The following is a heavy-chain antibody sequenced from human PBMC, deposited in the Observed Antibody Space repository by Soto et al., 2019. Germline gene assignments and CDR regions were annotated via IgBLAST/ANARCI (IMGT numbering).Heavy chain of an antibody. CDR2: ISGGGVYT. J-gene: IGHJ4*01. D-gene: IGHD1-26*01. Sequence: QVQLVESGGDLVKPGGSLRLSCAASGFTFSDYYMSWTRQAPGKGLEWLSYISGGGVYTNYADSEKGRFTISRDNSKNSLDLQMNRLTAEDTAVYYCARAERGKSGPTGWGQGTLVTVSS. CDR1: GFTFSDYY. V-gene: IGHV3-11*06. CDR3: ARAERGKSGPTG.